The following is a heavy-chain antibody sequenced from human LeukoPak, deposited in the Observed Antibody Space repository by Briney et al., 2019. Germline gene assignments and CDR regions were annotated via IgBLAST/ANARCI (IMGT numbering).Heavy chain of an antibody. CDR2: IYPGDSDT. Sequence: GESLKLSCKGSGYSFATFWIGWVRQMPGKGLQWMGIIYPGDSDTRYSPSFQGQVTISADRPISTAYLQWSSLKASDTAMYYCARGEDFDYWGQGTLVTASS. CDR1: GYSFATFW. J-gene: IGHJ4*02. CDR3: ARGEDFDY. D-gene: IGHD2-15*01. V-gene: IGHV5-51*04.